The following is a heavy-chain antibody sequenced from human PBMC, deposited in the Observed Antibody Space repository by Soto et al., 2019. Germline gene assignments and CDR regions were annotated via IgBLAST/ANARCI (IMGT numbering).Heavy chain of an antibody. CDR1: GGSSSSSSYH. CDR3: ASGPVRPEYFAF. V-gene: IGHV4-31*03. Sequence: TSETLSLTCTVSGGSSSSSSYHWHWIRQHPGRGLEWIGYIYNSGSTQYNPSLKSRLTMSEDTSKNQVSLKLSSVTAADTAVYFCASGPVRPEYFAFWGPGTLVTVSS. J-gene: IGHJ4*02. CDR2: IYNSGST.